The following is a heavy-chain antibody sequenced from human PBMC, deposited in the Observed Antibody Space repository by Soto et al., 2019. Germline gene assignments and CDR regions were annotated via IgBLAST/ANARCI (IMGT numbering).Heavy chain of an antibody. J-gene: IGHJ5*02. D-gene: IGHD6-13*01. V-gene: IGHV1-69*01. CDR3: ARAGYSSSWSNWFDP. Sequence: QVQLVQSGAEVKKPGSSVKVSCKASGGTFSSYAISWVRQAPGQGLEWMGGIIPIFGTANYAQKFQGKVTITRDESTTIAYMELSGLRSEDTAVYYSARAGYSSSWSNWFDPWGQGTLVTVAS. CDR1: GGTFSSYA. CDR2: IIPIFGTA.